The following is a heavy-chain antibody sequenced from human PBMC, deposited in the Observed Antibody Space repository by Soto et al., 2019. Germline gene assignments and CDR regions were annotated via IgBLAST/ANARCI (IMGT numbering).Heavy chain of an antibody. CDR2: ISGSGGST. CDR3: AKVGTRTLIVVVSNDAFDI. CDR1: GFTFSSYA. V-gene: IGHV3-23*01. Sequence: GGSLRLSCAASGFTFSSYAMSWVRQAPGKGLEWVSAISGSGGSTYYADSVKGRFTISRDNSKNTLYLQMNSLRAEDTAVYYCAKVGTRTLIVVVSNDAFDIWGQATMVAV. J-gene: IGHJ3*02. D-gene: IGHD3-22*01.